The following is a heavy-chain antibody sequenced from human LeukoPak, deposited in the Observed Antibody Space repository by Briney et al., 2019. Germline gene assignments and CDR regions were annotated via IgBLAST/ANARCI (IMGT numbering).Heavy chain of an antibody. CDR1: GGSISSSSYY. D-gene: IGHD2-15*01. J-gene: IGHJ4*02. V-gene: IGHV4-39*07. CDR2: INHSGST. CDR3: ATGYCSGGSCQAV. Sequence: SETLSLTCTVSGGSISSSSYYWGWIRQPPGKGLEWIGEINHSGSTNYNPSLKSRVTISVDTSKNQFSLKLSSVTAADTAVYYCATGYCSGGSCQAVWGQGTLVTVSS.